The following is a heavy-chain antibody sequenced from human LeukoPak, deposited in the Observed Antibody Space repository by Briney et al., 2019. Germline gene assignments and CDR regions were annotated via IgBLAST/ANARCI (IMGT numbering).Heavy chain of an antibody. CDR2: INHSGST. CDR1: GGSFSGYY. D-gene: IGHD1-26*01. CDR3: ARDYSGSSY. V-gene: IGHV4-34*01. Sequence: SETLSLTCAVYGGSFSGYYWSWIRQPPGKGLEWIGEINHSGSTNYNPSLKSRVTISVDTSKNQLSLKLSSVTAADTAVYYCARDYSGSSYWGQGTLVTVSS. J-gene: IGHJ4*02.